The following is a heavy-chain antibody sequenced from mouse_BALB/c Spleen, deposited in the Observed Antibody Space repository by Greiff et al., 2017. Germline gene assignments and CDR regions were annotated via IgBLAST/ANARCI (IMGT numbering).Heavy chain of an antibody. J-gene: IGHJ4*01. CDR3: ARAVKAYYYAMDY. V-gene: IGHV14-3*02. Sequence: EVQLQQSGAELVKPGASVKLSCTASGFNIKDTYMHWVKQRPEQGLEWIGRIDPANGNTKYDPKFQGKATITADTSSNTAYLQLSSLTSEDTAVYYCARAVKAYYYAMDYWGQGTSVTVSS. CDR2: IDPANGNT. CDR1: GFNIKDTY.